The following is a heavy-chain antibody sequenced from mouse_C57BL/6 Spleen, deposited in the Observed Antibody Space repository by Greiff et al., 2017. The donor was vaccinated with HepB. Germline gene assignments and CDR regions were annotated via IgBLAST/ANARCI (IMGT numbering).Heavy chain of an antibody. J-gene: IGHJ2*01. CDR3: ARGGDY. V-gene: IGHV1-50*01. CDR2: IDPSDSYT. CDR1: GYTFTSYW. Sequence: VKLQQPGAELVKPGASVKLSCKASGYTFTSYWMQWVKQRPGQGLEWIGEIDPSDSYTNYNQKFKGKATLTVDTSSSTAYMQLSSLTSEDSAVYYCARGGDYWGQGTTLTVSS.